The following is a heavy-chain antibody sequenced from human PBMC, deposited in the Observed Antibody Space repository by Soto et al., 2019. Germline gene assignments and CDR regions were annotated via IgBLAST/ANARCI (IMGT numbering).Heavy chain of an antibody. Sequence: PVGSLRLSCAASGFTFSSYAMSWVRQAPGKGLEWVSAISGSGGSTYYADSVKGRFTISRDNSKNTLYLQMNSLRAEDTAVYYCAKGSAAAGLLFDYWGQGTLVTVSS. D-gene: IGHD6-13*01. CDR2: ISGSGGST. J-gene: IGHJ4*02. CDR1: GFTFSSYA. CDR3: AKGSAAAGLLFDY. V-gene: IGHV3-23*01.